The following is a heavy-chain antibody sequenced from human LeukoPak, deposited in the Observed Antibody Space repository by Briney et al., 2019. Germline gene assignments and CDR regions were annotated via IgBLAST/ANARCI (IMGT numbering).Heavy chain of an antibody. CDR1: GFTFSSCA. J-gene: IGHJ6*02. Sequence: GGSLRLSCAASGFTFSSCAMSWVRQAPGKGLEWVSAISGSGGSTYYADSVKGRFTISRDNSKYTLYLQMNSLRAEDTAVYYCAKSYGSGYYYYYGMDVWGQGTTVTVSS. CDR2: ISGSGGST. CDR3: AKSYGSGYYYYYGMDV. V-gene: IGHV3-23*01. D-gene: IGHD3-10*01.